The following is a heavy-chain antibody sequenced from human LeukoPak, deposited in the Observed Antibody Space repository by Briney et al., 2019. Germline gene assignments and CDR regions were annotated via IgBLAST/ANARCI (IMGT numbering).Heavy chain of an antibody. CDR1: GFTFSSYW. J-gene: IGHJ4*02. Sequence: GGSLRLSCAASGFTFSSYWMSWVRQAPGKGLEWVANIKQDGSEKYYVDSVKGRFTISRDNAKNSLYLQMNSLRAEDTALYYCAKSASEGQGYFDYWGQGTLVTVSS. V-gene: IGHV3-7*03. CDR2: IKQDGSEK. CDR3: AKSASEGQGYFDY.